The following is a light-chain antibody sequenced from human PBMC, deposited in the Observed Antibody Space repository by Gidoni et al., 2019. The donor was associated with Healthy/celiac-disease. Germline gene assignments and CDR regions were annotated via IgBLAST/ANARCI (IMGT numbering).Light chain of an antibody. Sequence: DIVLTQSPASLAVSPGQRATITCRAIESVRFLGINLIHLYQQKPGQPPKLLIYQASNKDTGVPARFSVSVSGTDFTLTINPVEANDTANYYCLQSKNYPPYTFXQXTKLEIK. J-gene: IGKJ2*01. CDR1: ESVRFLGINL. CDR2: QAS. CDR3: LQSKNYPPYT. V-gene: IGKV3-11*01.